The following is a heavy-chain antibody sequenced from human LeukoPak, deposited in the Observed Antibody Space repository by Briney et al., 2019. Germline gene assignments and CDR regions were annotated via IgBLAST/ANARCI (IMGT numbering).Heavy chain of an antibody. CDR3: ARGDSGYAFAPFDS. CDR2: ISTYNGNT. D-gene: IGHD5-12*01. CDR1: GYTFTTYG. V-gene: IGHV1-18*01. Sequence: ASVKVSCKASGYTFTTYGITWVRQAPGQGLELMGWISTYNGNTNYAQKLKGRVTMTTDTSTSTAYMELRSLRSDDTAVYYCARGDSGYAFAPFDSWGQGTLVIVSS. J-gene: IGHJ4*02.